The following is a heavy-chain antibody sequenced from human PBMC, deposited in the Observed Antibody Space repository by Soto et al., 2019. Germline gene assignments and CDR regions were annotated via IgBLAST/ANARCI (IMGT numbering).Heavy chain of an antibody. J-gene: IGHJ4*02. V-gene: IGHV4-59*01. D-gene: IGHD2-15*01. Sequence: QVQLQESGPGVVKPSETLSLTCTVSGGSISPFYWSWVRQPPGKGLEWIGYLYYRGNTNYNPSLKSRVTISVDASKNLVLLRLTSVTAADTAVYYCARVGGVAARTFDYWGQETVVTVSS. CDR2: LYYRGNT. CDR3: ARVGGVAARTFDY. CDR1: GGSISPFY.